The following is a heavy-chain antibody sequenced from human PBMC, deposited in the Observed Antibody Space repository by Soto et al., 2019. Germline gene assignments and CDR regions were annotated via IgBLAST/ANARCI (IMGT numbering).Heavy chain of an antibody. CDR3: AADPIVAAAGSN. V-gene: IGHV1-58*01. D-gene: IGHD6-13*01. Sequence: QMPLVQSGPEVKKPGTSVKVSCKASGFTFTSSAVQWVRQARGQRLEWIGWIVVGSGNTNYAQKFQERVTITRDMSTSTAYMELSSLRSEDTAVYYCAADPIVAAAGSNWGQGTPVTVSS. CDR2: IVVGSGNT. CDR1: GFTFTSSA. J-gene: IGHJ4*02.